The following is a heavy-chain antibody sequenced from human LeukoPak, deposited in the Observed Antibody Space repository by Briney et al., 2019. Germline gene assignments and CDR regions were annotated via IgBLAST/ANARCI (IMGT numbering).Heavy chain of an antibody. CDR2: IYHSGST. CDR3: ASSYYDTFDY. D-gene: IGHD3-9*01. CDR1: GGSISSGGYS. Sequence: SETLSLTCAVSGGSISSGGYSWSWIRQPPGKGLEWIGYIYHSGSTYYNPSLKSRVTILVDRSKNQFSLKLSSVTAADTAVYYCASSYYDTFDYWGQGTLVTVSS. J-gene: IGHJ4*02. V-gene: IGHV4-30-2*01.